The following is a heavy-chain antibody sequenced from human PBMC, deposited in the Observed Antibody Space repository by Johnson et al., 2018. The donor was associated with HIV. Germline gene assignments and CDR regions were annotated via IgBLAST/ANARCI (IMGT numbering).Heavy chain of an antibody. J-gene: IGHJ3*02. V-gene: IGHV3-20*04. D-gene: IGHD3-22*01. CDR2: INWTGGST. Sequence: EVQLVESGGGVVRPGGSLRLSCAASGFIFDDSGLSWVRQAPGKGLEWVSGINWTGGSTGYADSVKGRFTISRDNAKNSLYLQMNSLRAEDTALYYCAREGVMIVVVPHAFDIWGQGTMVTVSS. CDR3: AREGVMIVVVPHAFDI. CDR1: GFIFDDSG.